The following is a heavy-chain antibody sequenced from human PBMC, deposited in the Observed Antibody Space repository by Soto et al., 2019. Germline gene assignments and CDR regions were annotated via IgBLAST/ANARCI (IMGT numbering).Heavy chain of an antibody. V-gene: IGHV4-61*01. CDR2: IYYSGST. CDR3: TRDAQLAYCGANSRTDASDL. D-gene: IGHD2-21*01. CDR1: GGSVSSGSYY. Sequence: SETRSLTCTVSGGSVSSGSYYWSWIRHPPGKGLEWIGYIYYSGSTNYNPSLKSRVTISVDTSKNQFSLKLSSVAAADTAVYYCTRDAQLAYCGANSRTDASDLLGKENMVAFS. J-gene: IGHJ3*01.